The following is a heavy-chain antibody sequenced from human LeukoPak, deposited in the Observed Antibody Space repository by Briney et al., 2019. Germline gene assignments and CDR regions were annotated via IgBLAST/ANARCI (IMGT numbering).Heavy chain of an antibody. V-gene: IGHV1-46*01. CDR3: ATGGREYYYDSSGYYRLDY. J-gene: IGHJ4*02. CDR2: INPSSSST. CDR1: GYTFTSYY. D-gene: IGHD3-22*01. Sequence: AASVKVSCKASGYTFTSYYMHWVRQAPGQGLEWMGVINPSSSSTGYAQNFQGRVTMTRDTSTSTVSMELSSLRSEDTAVYYCATGGREYYYDSSGYYRLDYWGQGTLVTVSS.